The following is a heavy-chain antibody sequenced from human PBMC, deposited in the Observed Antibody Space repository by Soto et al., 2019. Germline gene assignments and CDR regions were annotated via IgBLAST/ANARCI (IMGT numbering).Heavy chain of an antibody. CDR2: ISGSGGST. J-gene: IGHJ4*02. D-gene: IGHD4-17*01. V-gene: IGHV3-23*01. CDR3: AKFLRSYGRAVTTSYYFDY. Sequence: GGSLRLSCAASGFTFSSYAMSWVRQAPGKGLEWVSAISGSGGSTYYADSVKGRFTISRDNSKNTLYLQMNSLRAEDTAVYYCAKFLRSYGRAVTTSYYFDYWGQGTLVTVSS. CDR1: GFTFSSYA.